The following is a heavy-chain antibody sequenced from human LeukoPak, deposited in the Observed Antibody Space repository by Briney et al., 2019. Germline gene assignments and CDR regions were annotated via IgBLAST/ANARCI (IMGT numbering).Heavy chain of an antibody. CDR1: GGSISSYY. CDR3: ARGGGYCSSTSCYTLDP. J-gene: IGHJ5*02. V-gene: IGHV4-59*08. Sequence: PSETLSLTCTVSGGSISSYYWSWIRQPPGKGLEWIAYISDIGSINYNPSLKSRVTISLDTSKNQFSLKLSSVTAADTAVYYCARGGGYCSSTSCYTLDPWGQGTLVTVSS. D-gene: IGHD2-2*02. CDR2: ISDIGSI.